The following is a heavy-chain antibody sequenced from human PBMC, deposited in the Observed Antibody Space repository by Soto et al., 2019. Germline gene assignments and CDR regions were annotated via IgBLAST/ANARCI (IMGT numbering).Heavy chain of an antibody. Sequence: QVQLVQSGAEVKKPGSSVKVSCKASGGTFSSYAISWVRQAPGQGLEWMGGIIPIFGTANYAQKFQGRVTITEEXXTXTXXMALSSLRSEDTAVYYCARDARYSSSSGYYYGMDVWGQGTTVTVSS. V-gene: IGHV1-69*12. CDR1: GGTFSSYA. J-gene: IGHJ6*02. CDR3: ARDARYSSSSGYYYGMDV. D-gene: IGHD6-6*01. CDR2: IIPIFGTA.